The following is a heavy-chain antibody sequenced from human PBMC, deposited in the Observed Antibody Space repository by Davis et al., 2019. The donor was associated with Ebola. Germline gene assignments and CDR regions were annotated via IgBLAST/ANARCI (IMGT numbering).Heavy chain of an antibody. V-gene: IGHV4-39*07. D-gene: IGHD6-13*01. J-gene: IGHJ4*02. Sequence: MPSETLSLTCTVSGGSISSSSYYWGWIRQPPGKGLEWIGEINHSGSTNYNPSLKSRVTISVDTSKNQFSLKLSSVTAADTAVYYCARGRGSSWSRAGRFDYWGQGTLVTVSS. CDR3: ARGRGSSWSRAGRFDY. CDR2: INHSGST. CDR1: GGSISSSSYY.